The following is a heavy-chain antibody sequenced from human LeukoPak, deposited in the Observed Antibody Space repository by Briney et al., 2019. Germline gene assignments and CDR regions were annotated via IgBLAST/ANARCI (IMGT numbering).Heavy chain of an antibody. J-gene: IGHJ4*02. D-gene: IGHD1-26*01. Sequence: GGSLRLSCAASGFTFSNAWMSWVRQAPGKGLEWVGHIKSKSDGGTTDYAAPVKGRFTISRDVSKTTLYLQMNSLKTEDTAVYYCTKAYGGSYTFDFWGQGTLVTVSS. CDR1: GFTFSNAW. CDR2: IKSKSDGGTT. CDR3: TKAYGGSYTFDF. V-gene: IGHV3-15*01.